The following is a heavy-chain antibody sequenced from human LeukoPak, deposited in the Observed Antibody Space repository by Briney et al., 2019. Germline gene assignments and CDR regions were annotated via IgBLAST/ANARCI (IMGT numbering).Heavy chain of an antibody. CDR1: GGSISSYY. CDR2: IYTSGST. V-gene: IGHV4-4*07. J-gene: IGHJ5*02. CDR3: ARVKPGYSSGRGWFDP. Sequence: SETLSLTCTVSGGSISSYYWSWIRQPAVKGLEWIGRIYTSGSTNYNPSLKSRVTMSVDTSKNQFSLKLSSVTAADTAVYYCARVKPGYSSGRGWFDPWGQGTLVTVSS. D-gene: IGHD6-19*01.